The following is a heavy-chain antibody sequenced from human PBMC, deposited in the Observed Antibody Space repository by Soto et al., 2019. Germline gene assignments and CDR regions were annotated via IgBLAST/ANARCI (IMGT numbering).Heavy chain of an antibody. V-gene: IGHV3-30*03. Sequence: PGGSLRFSCAASGFTFSSYGMHWVRQAPGKGLEWVAVISYDGSNKYYADSVKGRFTISRDNSKNTLYLQMNSLRAEDTAVYYCARSWGYFDYWGQGTLVTVSS. CDR2: ISYDGSNK. CDR1: GFTFSSYG. D-gene: IGHD6-13*01. J-gene: IGHJ4*02. CDR3: ARSWGYFDY.